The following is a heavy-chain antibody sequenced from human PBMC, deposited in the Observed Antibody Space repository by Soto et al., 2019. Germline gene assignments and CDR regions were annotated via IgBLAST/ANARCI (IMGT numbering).Heavy chain of an antibody. Sequence: QVQLVESGGGVVQPGRSLRLSCAASGFTFSSYGMHWVRQAPGKGLEWVAVISYDGSNKYYADSVKGRFTISRDNSKNTLYLQMNSLRAEDTAVYYCAKGSSCAYYYYYYGMDVWGQGTTVTVSS. J-gene: IGHJ6*02. CDR2: ISYDGSNK. CDR3: AKGSSCAYYYYYYGMDV. V-gene: IGHV3-30*18. CDR1: GFTFSSYG.